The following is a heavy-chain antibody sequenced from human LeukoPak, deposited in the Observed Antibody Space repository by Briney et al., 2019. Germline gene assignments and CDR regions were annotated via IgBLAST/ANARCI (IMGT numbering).Heavy chain of an antibody. V-gene: IGHV4-39*07. CDR3: ARDGDASSSWPFDY. D-gene: IGHD6-13*01. J-gene: IGHJ4*02. CDR1: GGSISSSSYY. CDR2: IYYSGST. Sequence: SETRSLTCTVSGGSISSSSYYWGWIRQPPGKGLEWIGSIYYSGSTYYNPSLKSRVTISVDTSKNQFSLKLSSVTAADTAVYYCARDGDASSSWPFDYWGQGTLVTVSS.